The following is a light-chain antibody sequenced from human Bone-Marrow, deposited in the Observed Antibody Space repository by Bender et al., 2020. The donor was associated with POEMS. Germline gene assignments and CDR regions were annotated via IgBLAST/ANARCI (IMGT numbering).Light chain of an antibody. CDR1: NIQIKA. Sequence: SYVLTQAPSVSVAPGKTARITCGGNNIQIKAVQWYQQKSGQAPVVVIHDDSARPSGIPDRFSGSNSGDTATLTISGVAAGDEADYYCQVWDSTSDHPVFGGGTKLTVL. CDR2: DDS. CDR3: QVWDSTSDHPV. J-gene: IGLJ3*02. V-gene: IGLV3-21*03.